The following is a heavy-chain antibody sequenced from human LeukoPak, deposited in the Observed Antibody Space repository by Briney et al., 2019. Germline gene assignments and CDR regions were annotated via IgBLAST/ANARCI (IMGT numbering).Heavy chain of an antibody. CDR3: AKDEEYSSSPQVLCRY. CDR2: IWYDGSNK. Sequence: GGSLRLSCAASGFTFSSYGMHWVRQAPGKGLEWVAVIWYDGSNKYYADSVKGRFTISRDNSKNTLYLQMNSLRAEDTAVYYCAKDEEYSSSPQVLCRYWGQGTLVTVSS. J-gene: IGHJ4*02. CDR1: GFTFSSYG. V-gene: IGHV3-33*06. D-gene: IGHD6-13*01.